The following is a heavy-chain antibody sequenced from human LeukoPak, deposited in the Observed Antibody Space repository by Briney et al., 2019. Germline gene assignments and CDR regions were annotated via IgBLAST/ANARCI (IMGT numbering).Heavy chain of an antibody. Sequence: GGSLRLSCAASGFTFSNSWMHWVRQAPGKGLVWVSRIDSDGSSTSYADSVKGRFTISRDNAENIVYLQMNSLRAEDTAVYYCATYKQDWGQGTLVTVSS. CDR1: GFTFSNSW. J-gene: IGHJ4*02. D-gene: IGHD1-14*01. CDR2: IDSDGSST. V-gene: IGHV3-74*01. CDR3: ATYKQD.